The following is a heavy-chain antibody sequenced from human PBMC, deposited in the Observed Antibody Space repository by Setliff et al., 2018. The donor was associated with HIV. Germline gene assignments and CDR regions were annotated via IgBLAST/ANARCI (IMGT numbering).Heavy chain of an antibody. D-gene: IGHD6-19*01. V-gene: IGHV3-20*04. J-gene: IGHJ4*02. Sequence: SGGSLRLSCAASGFTFDDYGMSWVRQAPGKGLEWVSGINWNGGSTGYADSVKGRFTISRDNAKNSLYLQMNSLRAGDTALYYCARGREDSSGWYDYWGQGTLVTVSS. CDR1: GFTFDDYG. CDR3: ARGREDSSGWYDY. CDR2: INWNGGST.